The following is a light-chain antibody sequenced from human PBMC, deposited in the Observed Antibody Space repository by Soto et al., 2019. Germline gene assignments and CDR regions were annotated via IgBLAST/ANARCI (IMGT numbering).Light chain of an antibody. V-gene: IGKV3-20*01. CDR3: QQYGSSPVT. Sequence: TVSTQSPCTLSLSPGERATLSCRASQSVRNSLLAWYQQKPGQPPRLLIYDASTRATATPERFSGSGSGTGFTLTIRRLEPEDFAVYYCQQYGSSPVTFGQGTKVDIK. CDR2: DAS. CDR1: QSVRNSL. J-gene: IGKJ1*01.